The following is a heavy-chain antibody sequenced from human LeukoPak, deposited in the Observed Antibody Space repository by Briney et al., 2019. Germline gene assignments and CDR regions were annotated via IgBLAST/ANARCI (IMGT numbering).Heavy chain of an antibody. Sequence: SETLSLTCTVSGGSISSYYWSWIRQPPGKGLEWIGYIYYSGSTNYNPSLKSRVTRSVDTSKNQFSLKLSSVTAADTAVYYCARDEGRDGYNSYWGQGTLVTVSS. CDR3: ARDEGRDGYNSY. CDR2: IYYSGST. D-gene: IGHD5-24*01. CDR1: GGSISSYY. J-gene: IGHJ4*02. V-gene: IGHV4-59*01.